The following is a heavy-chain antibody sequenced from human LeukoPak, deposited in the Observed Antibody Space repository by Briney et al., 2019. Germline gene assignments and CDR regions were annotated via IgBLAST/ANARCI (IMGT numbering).Heavy chain of an antibody. CDR2: IYYSGGT. V-gene: IGHV4-59*05. D-gene: IGHD3-10*01. J-gene: IGHJ4*02. CDR1: GGSISSYY. CDR3: ASDVDRVSYY. Sequence: PSETLSLTCTVSGGSISSYYWSWIRQPPGKGLEWIGSIYYSGGTYYNPSLKSRVTISVDTSKNQFSLKLSSVTAADTAVYYCASDVDRVSYYWGQGTLVTVSS.